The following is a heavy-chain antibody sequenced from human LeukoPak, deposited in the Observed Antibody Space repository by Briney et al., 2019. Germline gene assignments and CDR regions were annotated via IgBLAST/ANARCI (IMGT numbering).Heavy chain of an antibody. D-gene: IGHD3-10*01. J-gene: IGHJ5*02. CDR1: GYSFTSYW. CDR3: ARSSRYYGSGSYSWFDP. CDR2: IYPGDSDT. V-gene: IGHV5-51*01. Sequence: SGESLKISCKGSGYSFTSYWIGWVRQMPAKGLEWRGIIYPGDSDTRYSPSFQGQVTISADKSISTAYLQWSSLKASDTAMYYCARSSRYYGSGSYSWFDPWGQGTLVTVSS.